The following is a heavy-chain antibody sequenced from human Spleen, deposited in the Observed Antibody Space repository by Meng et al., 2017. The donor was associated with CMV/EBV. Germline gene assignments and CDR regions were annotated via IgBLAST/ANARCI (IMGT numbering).Heavy chain of an antibody. CDR3: ARDWVDIVVVVAATPFYYGMDV. CDR1: GFTFSSYW. J-gene: IGHJ6*02. D-gene: IGHD2-15*01. V-gene: IGHV3-74*01. CDR2: INSDGSST. Sequence: GESLKISCAASGFTFSSYWMHWVRQAPGKGLVWVSRINSDGSSTSYADSVKGRFTISRDNSKNTLYLQMNSLRAEDTAVYYCARDWVDIVVVVAATPFYYGMDVWGQGTTVTVSS.